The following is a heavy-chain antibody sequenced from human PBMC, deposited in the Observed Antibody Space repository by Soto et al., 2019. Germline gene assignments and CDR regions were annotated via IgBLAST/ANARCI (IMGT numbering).Heavy chain of an antibody. CDR1: GFLFSSYA. CDR2: TSYDGNNK. Sequence: QVQLVESGGGGVQPGRSLRLSCAASGFLFSSYAMHWVRQAPGKGLQWVAVTSYDGNNKYYADSVKDRFTISRDNAKKTVFLQMNSLRPEDTAVYYCVRGSVAGLGWGQGTLVNVSS. J-gene: IGHJ4*02. CDR3: VRGSVAGLG. V-gene: IGHV3-30-3*01. D-gene: IGHD6-19*01.